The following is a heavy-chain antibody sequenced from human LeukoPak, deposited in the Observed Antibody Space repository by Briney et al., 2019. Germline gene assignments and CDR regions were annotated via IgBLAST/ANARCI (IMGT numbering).Heavy chain of an antibody. D-gene: IGHD1-1*01. Sequence: SETLSLTCTVSGGSISSYYWSWIRQPPGKRLEWIGYIYYSGTTNYNSSLKSRVAISVDTSKNQFSLKLTSVTAADTAVYYCARDLTGETYYFDYWGQGTLVTVSS. CDR3: ARDLTGETYYFDY. V-gene: IGHV4-59*01. CDR2: IYYSGTT. J-gene: IGHJ4*02. CDR1: GGSISSYY.